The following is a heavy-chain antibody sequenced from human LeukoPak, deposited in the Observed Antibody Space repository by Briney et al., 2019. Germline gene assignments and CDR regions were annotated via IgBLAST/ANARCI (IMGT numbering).Heavy chain of an antibody. Sequence: GGSLRLSCAASGFTFSSYYMSWVRQAPGKGLEWVSSISSSTSYMFYADSVRGRFTISRDNAKNSLYLQMNSLRAEDTAVYYCARGGQGNGPSRGAVYGMDVWGQGTTVTVSS. CDR2: ISSSTSYM. J-gene: IGHJ6*02. CDR3: ARGGQGNGPSRGAVYGMDV. V-gene: IGHV3-21*01. CDR1: GFTFSSYY. D-gene: IGHD1-26*01.